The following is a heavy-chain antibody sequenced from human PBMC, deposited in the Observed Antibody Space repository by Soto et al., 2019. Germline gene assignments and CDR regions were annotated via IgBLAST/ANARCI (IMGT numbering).Heavy chain of an antibody. V-gene: IGHV3-15*07. Sequence: PGGSLRLSCAASGFTFANAWVNWARKTKGKGLEWVGRIKSNTGGGTTDFAEPVNGRFALSRDASNNMVYLQMNSLKIEDTAVFFCPADAYRTIVPARFDYWGHGTLVTVSS. CDR2: IKSNTGGGTT. J-gene: IGHJ4*01. CDR1: GFTFANAW. CDR3: PADAYRTIVPARFDY. D-gene: IGHD2-2*01.